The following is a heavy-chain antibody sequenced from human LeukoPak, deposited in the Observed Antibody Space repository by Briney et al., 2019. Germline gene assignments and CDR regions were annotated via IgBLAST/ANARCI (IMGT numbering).Heavy chain of an antibody. CDR1: GFTFSSYG. J-gene: IGHJ3*02. CDR2: ISGSGGIT. D-gene: IGHD4-17*01. V-gene: IGHV3-23*01. CDR3: ARVGQYGDYDAGAFDI. Sequence: GGSLRLSCAASGFTFSSYGMSWVRQAPGKGLEWVSAISGSGGITSYADSVKGRFTISRDNAKNSPYLQMNSLRAEDTAVYYCARVGQYGDYDAGAFDIWGQGTMVTVSS.